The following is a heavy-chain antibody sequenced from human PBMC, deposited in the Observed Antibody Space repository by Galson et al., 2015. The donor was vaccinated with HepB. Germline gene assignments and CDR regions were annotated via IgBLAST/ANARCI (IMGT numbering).Heavy chain of an antibody. D-gene: IGHD4-23*01. CDR3: ARVTPQLVAYYYYYMDV. CDR1: GYTFTSYG. CDR2: ISAYNGNT. J-gene: IGHJ6*03. V-gene: IGHV1-18*01. Sequence: SVKVSCKASGYTFTSYGISWVRQAPGQGLEWMGWISAYNGNTNYAQKLQGRVTMTTDTSTSTAYMELRSLRSDDTAVYYCARVTPQLVAYYYYYMDVWGKGTTVTVSS.